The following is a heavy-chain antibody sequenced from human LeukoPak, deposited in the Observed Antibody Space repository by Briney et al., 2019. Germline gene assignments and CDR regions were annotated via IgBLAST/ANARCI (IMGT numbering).Heavy chain of an antibody. CDR1: GFTLDDYA. D-gene: IGHD6-19*01. V-gene: IGHV3-9*01. Sequence: GRSLRLSCAASGFTLDDYAMHWVRHAPGKGLEWVSGISWNSGSIFYADSVKGRFTISRDNAKNSLYLQMNSLRAEDTALYYCAKDSYSSGWYIAFDIWGQGTMVTVSS. CDR3: AKDSYSSGWYIAFDI. J-gene: IGHJ3*02. CDR2: ISWNSGSI.